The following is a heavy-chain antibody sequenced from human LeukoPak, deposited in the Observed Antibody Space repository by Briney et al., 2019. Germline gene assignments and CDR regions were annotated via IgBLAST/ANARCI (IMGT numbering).Heavy chain of an antibody. V-gene: IGHV1-24*01. J-gene: IGHJ4*02. CDR3: AFPPCTRAGYYFDY. CDR2: FDPEDGET. Sequence: ASVKVSCKVSGYTLTELSMHWVRQAPGKGLEWMGGFDPEDGETIYAQKFQGRVTMTEDTSTDTAYMELSSLRSEDTAVYYCAFPPCTRAGYYFDYWGQGPLVTVSS. CDR1: GYTLTELS. D-gene: IGHD6-13*01.